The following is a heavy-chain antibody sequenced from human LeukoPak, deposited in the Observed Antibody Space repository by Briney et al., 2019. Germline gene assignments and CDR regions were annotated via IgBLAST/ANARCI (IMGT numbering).Heavy chain of an antibody. CDR2: ISSSSSTI. V-gene: IGHV3-48*04. J-gene: IGHJ6*03. CDR3: ARDKRYCSSTSCYDYRDV. Sequence: GGSLRLSCAASGFTFSSYSMNWVRQAPGKGLEWVSYISSSSSTIYYADSVKGRFTISRDNAKNSLYLQMNSLRAEDTAVYYCARDKRYCSSTSCYDYRDVWGKGTTVTVS. CDR1: GFTFSSYS. D-gene: IGHD2-2*01.